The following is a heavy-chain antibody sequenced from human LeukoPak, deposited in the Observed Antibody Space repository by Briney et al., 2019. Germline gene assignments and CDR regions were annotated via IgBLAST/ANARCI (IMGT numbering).Heavy chain of an antibody. D-gene: IGHD4-23*01. Sequence: GGSLRLSCAASALTFSNYWMSWVRQAPGKGLEWVANIKEDRSEINYVDSVKGRFTISRDNAKNSLYLQMNSLTVDDTAVYYCARDRGYSSFDYWGQGTLVTVSS. CDR2: IKEDRSEI. CDR3: ARDRGYSSFDY. V-gene: IGHV3-7*01. J-gene: IGHJ4*02. CDR1: ALTFSNYW.